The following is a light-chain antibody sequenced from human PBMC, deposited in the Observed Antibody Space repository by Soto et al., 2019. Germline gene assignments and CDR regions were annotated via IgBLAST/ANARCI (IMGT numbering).Light chain of an antibody. CDR3: QLSYTTPRT. J-gene: IGKJ1*01. Sequence: DIQMTQSPSSLSASVGDRVSITCRASQDINNYLNWFRQKPGKAPKLLISAASNLQSGVPSRFSGSGSGTDFTLTISSLQPEDFATYYCQLSYTTPRTFGQGTKVEIK. CDR2: AAS. V-gene: IGKV1-39*01. CDR1: QDINNY.